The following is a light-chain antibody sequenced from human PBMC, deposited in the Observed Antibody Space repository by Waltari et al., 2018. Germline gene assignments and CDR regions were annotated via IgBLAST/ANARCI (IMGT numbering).Light chain of an antibody. V-gene: IGLV2-23*02. CDR1: YNDVETYNL. Sequence: QSALTQPASVSGSPGQSITISCSGTYNDVETYNLVSWYQHSPGKAPKLLIYEVNRRHQGVLIRFSGSKSGNTASLTISGRQAEDEADYYCCSYARAGAVLFGGGTKLTVL. CDR3: CSYARAGAVL. J-gene: IGLJ2*01. CDR2: EVN.